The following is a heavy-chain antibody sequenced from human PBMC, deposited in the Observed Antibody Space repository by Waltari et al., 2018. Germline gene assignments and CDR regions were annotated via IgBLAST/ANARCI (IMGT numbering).Heavy chain of an antibody. CDR2: INPNSGGT. J-gene: IGHJ4*02. CDR3: ARGKNFAGATPFDY. D-gene: IGHD1-26*01. CDR1: GYTFTGYY. Sequence: QVQLVQSGAEVKKPGASVKGSCKASGYTFTGYYMHWVRQAPGQGREWMERINPNSGGTNYAQKFQGRVTMTRDTSISTAYMELSRLRSDDTAVYYCARGKNFAGATPFDYWGQGTLVTVSS. V-gene: IGHV1-2*06.